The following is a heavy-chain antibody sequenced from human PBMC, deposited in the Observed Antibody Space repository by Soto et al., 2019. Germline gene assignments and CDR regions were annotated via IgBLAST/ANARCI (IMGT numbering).Heavy chain of an antibody. CDR3: ARDKIRGSGSYYNYFDY. J-gene: IGHJ4*02. CDR1: GYTFTSYA. V-gene: IGHV1-3*01. D-gene: IGHD3-10*01. CDR2: INAGNGNT. Sequence: ASVKVSCKASGYTFTSYAMHWVRQAPGQRLEWMGWINAGNGNTKYSQKFQGRVTITRDTSASTAYMELSSLRSEDTAVYYCARDKIRGSGSYYNYFDYWGQGTLVTVSS.